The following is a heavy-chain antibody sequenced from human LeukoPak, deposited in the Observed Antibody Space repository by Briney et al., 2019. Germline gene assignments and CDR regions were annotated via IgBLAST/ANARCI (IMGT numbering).Heavy chain of an antibody. Sequence: PGGSLRLSCAASGFIFSSYGMHWVRQAPGKGLEWVAVIWYDGSNKYYADSVKGRFTISRDNSKHTLYLQMNSLRAEDTAVYYCAKDPFRARISTPDYWGQGTLVTVSS. CDR2: IWYDGSNK. J-gene: IGHJ4*02. CDR3: AKDPFRARISTPDY. V-gene: IGHV3-33*06. CDR1: GFIFSSYG. D-gene: IGHD2-15*01.